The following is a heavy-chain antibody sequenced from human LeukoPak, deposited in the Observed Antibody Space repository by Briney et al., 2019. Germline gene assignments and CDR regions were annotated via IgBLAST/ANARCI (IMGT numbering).Heavy chain of an antibody. CDR1: GGSISSYY. J-gene: IGHJ5*02. D-gene: IGHD2-2*01. CDR2: IYTSGST. CDR3: AREPGYTWYQLDQDWFDP. Sequence: PSETLSLTCTVSGGSISSYYWSWIRQPAGKGLEWIGRIYTSGSTNYNPSLRSRVTISIDKSKNQFSLKLSSVTAADTAVYYCAREPGYTWYQLDQDWFDPWGQGNLVTVSS. V-gene: IGHV4-4*07.